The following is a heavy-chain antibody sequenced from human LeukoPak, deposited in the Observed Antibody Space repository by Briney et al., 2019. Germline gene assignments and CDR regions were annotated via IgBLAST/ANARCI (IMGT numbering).Heavy chain of an antibody. CDR2: IYTSGST. V-gene: IGHV4-61*02. CDR1: GGSISSGSYH. CDR3: ARGGESGYDTDY. D-gene: IGHD5-12*01. Sequence: SETLSLTCTVSGGSISSGSYHWSWIRQPAGKGLEWIGRIYTSGSTNYNPSLKSRVTISVDTSKNQFSLKLSSVTAADTAVYYCARGGESGYDTDYWGQGTLVTVSS. J-gene: IGHJ4*02.